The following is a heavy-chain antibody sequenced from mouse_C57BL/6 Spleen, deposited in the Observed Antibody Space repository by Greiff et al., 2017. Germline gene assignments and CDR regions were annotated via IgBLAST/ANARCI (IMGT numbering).Heavy chain of an antibody. CDR1: GYTFTDYN. D-gene: IGHD2-3*01. J-gene: IGHJ4*01. CDR2: INPNNGGT. CDR3: AREGDGYYGGAMDY. V-gene: IGHV1-18*01. Sequence: VQLQQSGPELVKPGASVKIPCKASGYTFTDYNMDWVKQSHGKSLEWIGDINPNNGGTIYNQKFKGKATLTVDKSSSTAYMELRSLTSEDTAVYYCAREGDGYYGGAMDYWGQGTSVTVSS.